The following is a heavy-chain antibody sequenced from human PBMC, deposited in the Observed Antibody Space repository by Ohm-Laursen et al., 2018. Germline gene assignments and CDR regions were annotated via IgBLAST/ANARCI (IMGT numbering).Heavy chain of an antibody. CDR2: ISGSGSMI. CDR3: AREGVTTTDQ. V-gene: IGHV3-11*01. Sequence: LRLSCSASGFTFSDYYMSWIRQTPGKGLEWFSFISGSGSMIYYADSVKGRFTISRDNAKNSLFLQMNSLRDDDTALYYCAREGVTTTDQWGQGTLVTVSS. D-gene: IGHD1-1*01. J-gene: IGHJ5*02. CDR1: GFTFSDYY.